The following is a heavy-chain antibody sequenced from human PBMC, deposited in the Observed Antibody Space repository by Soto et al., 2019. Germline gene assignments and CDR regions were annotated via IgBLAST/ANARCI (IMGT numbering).Heavy chain of an antibody. CDR3: ARNYGTYFDF. CDR2: IYPSDSDT. V-gene: IGHV5-51*01. D-gene: IGHD3-10*01. CDR1: GYSFTSYW. J-gene: IGHJ4*02. Sequence: PGESLKISCKGSGYSFTSYWISWVRQMPGKGLEWMGMIYPSDSDTRHSPSFQDQVTISADKSIDTAYLQWNSLKASDTAMYYCARNYGTYFDFWGQGTLVTVSS.